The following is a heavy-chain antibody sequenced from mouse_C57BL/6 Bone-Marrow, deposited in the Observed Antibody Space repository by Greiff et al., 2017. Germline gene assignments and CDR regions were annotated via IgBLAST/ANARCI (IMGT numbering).Heavy chain of an antibody. D-gene: IGHD1-1*01. CDR1: GFNIKDDY. CDR3: TTYYYGSSYFDY. J-gene: IGHJ2*01. CDR2: IDPENGDT. V-gene: IGHV14-4*01. Sequence: EVQLQQSLAALFIPFPSFNFSFTASGFNIKDDYMHWVKQRPEQGLEWIGWIDPENGDTEYASKFQGKATITADTSSNTAYLQLSSLTSEDTAVYYCTTYYYGSSYFDYWGQGTTLTVSS.